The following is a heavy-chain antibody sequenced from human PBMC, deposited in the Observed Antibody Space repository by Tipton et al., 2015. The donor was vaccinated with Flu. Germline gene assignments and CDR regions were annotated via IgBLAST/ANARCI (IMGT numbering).Heavy chain of an antibody. CDR3: ARHTGDSVRGVIDY. CDR2: INHGGST. Sequence: TLSLTCSVYGGSFSGYYWTWVRQAPGKGLEWLGEINHGGSTHYSSSLKSRVTMSVDASTNQFSLHLTSVTAADTAVYYCARHTGDSVRGVIDYWGQGTLVTVSS. V-gene: IGHV4-34*01. CDR1: GGSFSGYY. D-gene: IGHD3-10*02. J-gene: IGHJ4*02.